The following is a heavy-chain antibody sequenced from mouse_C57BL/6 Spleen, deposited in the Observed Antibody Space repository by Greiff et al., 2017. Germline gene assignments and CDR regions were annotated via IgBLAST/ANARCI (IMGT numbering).Heavy chain of an antibody. D-gene: IGHD2-3*01. CDR3: ARVYDGYSFAY. J-gene: IGHJ3*01. Sequence: VQLQQPGAELVKPGASVKLSCKASGYTFTSYWMQWVKQRPGQGLEWIGKIDPSDSYTNYNQKFKGKATLTVDTSSSTAYMQLSSLTSEDSAVYYCARVYDGYSFAYWGQGTLVTVSA. CDR1: GYTFTSYW. CDR2: IDPSDSYT. V-gene: IGHV1-50*01.